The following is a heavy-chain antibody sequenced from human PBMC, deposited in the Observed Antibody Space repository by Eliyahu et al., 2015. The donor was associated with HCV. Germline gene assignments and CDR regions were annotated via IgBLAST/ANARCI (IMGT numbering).Heavy chain of an antibody. CDR1: GFTFXPYV. D-gene: IGHD6-6*01. CDR2: ITGSGGNT. CDR3: TKDMWAARREDWFDP. Sequence: EVLLLESGGGLVQPGGSLXXSCEASGFTFXPYVMTWVRQAPGKGMEWVSAITGSGGNTYYAYSVKGRFTISRDNSKNTLYLQMNSLSPEDTAIYYCTKDMWAARREDWFDPWGQGTLVTVSS. V-gene: IGHV3-23*01. J-gene: IGHJ5*02.